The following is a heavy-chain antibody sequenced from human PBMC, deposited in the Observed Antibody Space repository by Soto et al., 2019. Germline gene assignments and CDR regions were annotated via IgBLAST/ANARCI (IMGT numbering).Heavy chain of an antibody. Sequence: QVQLVQSGAEVKKPGASVKVSCKASGGTFSSYTLSWVRQAPGQGLEWMGWIIPILGIANYAQKFQGRVTITADNSTSKAYMELSSLRSEDTAVYYCAREEVYGYSGYDYCAHFDYWGQGTLVTVSS. CDR1: GGTFSSYT. D-gene: IGHD5-12*01. CDR3: AREEVYGYSGYDYCAHFDY. CDR2: IIPILGIA. J-gene: IGHJ4*02. V-gene: IGHV1-69*08.